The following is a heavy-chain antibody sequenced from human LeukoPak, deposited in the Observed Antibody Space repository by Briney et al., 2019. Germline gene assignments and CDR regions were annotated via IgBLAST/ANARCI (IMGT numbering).Heavy chain of an antibody. J-gene: IGHJ4*02. Sequence: GLLRLSCAASGFPFSSYWMHWVRPAPGKGLVGVSNINADGGSTSYADSVKGRFTISRDNAKNTLYLHMNSLRAEDTAVYYCARLYASGSSDYWGQGTLVTVSS. CDR1: GFPFSSYW. V-gene: IGHV3-74*01. CDR2: INADGGST. CDR3: ARLYASGSSDY. D-gene: IGHD3-10*01.